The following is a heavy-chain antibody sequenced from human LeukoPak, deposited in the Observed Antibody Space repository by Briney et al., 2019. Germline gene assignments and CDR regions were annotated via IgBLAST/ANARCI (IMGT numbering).Heavy chain of an antibody. V-gene: IGHV3-23*01. Sequence: GGSLRLSCAASGFTFSNYGMSWVRQAPGKGLEWLSAISGSGGSTYYADSVKGRFTISRDNSKNTVYLQMNTLRAEDTAVYHCAKSMGGWYAFDIWGQGTMVTVSS. CDR3: AKSMGGWYAFDI. CDR2: ISGSGGST. CDR1: GFTFSNYG. D-gene: IGHD2-15*01. J-gene: IGHJ3*02.